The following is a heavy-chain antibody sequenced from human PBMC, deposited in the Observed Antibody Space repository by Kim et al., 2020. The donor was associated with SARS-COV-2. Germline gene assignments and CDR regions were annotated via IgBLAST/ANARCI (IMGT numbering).Heavy chain of an antibody. CDR2: IRSKAYGGTT. CDR3: TRAHNIGRWAYYYYYYMDV. D-gene: IGHD5-12*01. J-gene: IGHJ6*03. V-gene: IGHV3-49*04. Sequence: GGSLRLSCTASGFTFGDYAMSWVRQAPGKGLEWVGFIRSKAYGGTTEYAASVKGRFTISRDDSKSIAYLQMNSLKTEDTAVYYCTRAHNIGRWAYYYYYYMDVCGKGTTVTVPS. CDR1: GFTFGDYA.